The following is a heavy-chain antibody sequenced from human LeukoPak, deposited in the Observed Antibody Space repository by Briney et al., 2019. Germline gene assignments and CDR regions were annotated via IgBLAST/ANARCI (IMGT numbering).Heavy chain of an antibody. V-gene: IGHV4-59*01. CDR1: GGSISSYY. Sequence: SGTLSLTCTASGGSISSYYWSWIRQPPGKGLEWVGDIYNSGSTYYNPSIKSRVTISIDTSKNQFTLKLSSVTAADTAVYCWARWAPAYYDILIGYYIGYLDYWGQGTLVTVSS. CDR3: ARWAPAYYDILIGYYIGYLDY. J-gene: IGHJ4*02. CDR2: IYNSGST. D-gene: IGHD3-9*01.